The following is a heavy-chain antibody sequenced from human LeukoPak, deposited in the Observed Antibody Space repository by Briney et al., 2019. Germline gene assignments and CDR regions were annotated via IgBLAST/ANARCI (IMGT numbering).Heavy chain of an antibody. V-gene: IGHV3-23*01. CDR2: ISASGANT. CDR1: GFTFGDYA. CDR3: AKDPSFLIALPFDP. Sequence: GGSLRLSCTASGFTFGDYAMSWVRQAPGKGLEWVSGISASGANTYYADSVKGRFTSSRDNSKNILYLQMFSLRAEDAAVYYCAKDPSFLIALPFDPWGQGTLVTVSS. J-gene: IGHJ5*02. D-gene: IGHD6-13*01.